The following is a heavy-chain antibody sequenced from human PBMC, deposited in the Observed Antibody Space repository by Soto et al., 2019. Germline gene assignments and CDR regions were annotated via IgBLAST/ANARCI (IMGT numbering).Heavy chain of an antibody. CDR1: GYSISSGYY. D-gene: IGHD1-26*01. Sequence: SETLSLTCAVSGYSISSGYYWGWIRQPPGKGLEWIGSIYHIGRTYYNPSLKSRLTISLDTSKNQFSLKLTSVTAADTALYFCATTSGSFQYWGQGTLVTVSS. V-gene: IGHV4-38-2*01. CDR3: ATTSGSFQY. CDR2: IYHIGRT. J-gene: IGHJ4*02.